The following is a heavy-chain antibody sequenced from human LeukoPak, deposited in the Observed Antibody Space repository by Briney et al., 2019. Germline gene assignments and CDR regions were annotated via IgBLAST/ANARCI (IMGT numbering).Heavy chain of an antibody. Sequence: SETLSLTCAVYGGSFSGYYWSWIRQPPGKGLEWIGEINHSGSTNYNPSLKSRVTISVDTSKNQFSLKLSSVTAADTAVYYCARGRQLRHFDYWGQGTLVTVSS. CDR3: ARGRQLRHFDY. J-gene: IGHJ4*02. D-gene: IGHD1-26*01. V-gene: IGHV4-34*01. CDR1: GGSFSGYY. CDR2: INHSGST.